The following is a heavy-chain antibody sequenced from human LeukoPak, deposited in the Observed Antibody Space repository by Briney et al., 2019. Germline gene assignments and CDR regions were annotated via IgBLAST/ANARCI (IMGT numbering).Heavy chain of an antibody. J-gene: IGHJ4*02. CDR2: IKQDGSEK. CDR1: GFTFSSYW. Sequence: PGGSLRLSCAASGFTFSSYWMSWVRQAPGKGLEWVANIKQDGSEKYYVDSVKGRFTISRDNAKNSLYLQMNSLRAEDTAVHYCARDRVYDFWSGGFDYWGQGTLVTVSS. D-gene: IGHD3-3*01. CDR3: ARDRVYDFWSGGFDY. V-gene: IGHV3-7*01.